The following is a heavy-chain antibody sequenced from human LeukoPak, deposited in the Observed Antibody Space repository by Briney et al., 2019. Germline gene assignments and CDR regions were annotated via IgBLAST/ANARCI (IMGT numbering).Heavy chain of an antibody. D-gene: IGHD1-26*01. CDR2: ISSSSSTI. CDR3: ARVAYSGGYSVN. V-gene: IGHV3-48*01. CDR1: GFTFSSYS. Sequence: PGGSLRLSCAASGFTFSSYSMNWVRQAPGKGLEWVSYISSSSSTIYYADSVKGRFTISRDNAKNSLYLQMNSLRAEDTAVYYCARVAYSGGYSVNWGQRDLLSVSS. J-gene: IGHJ4*02.